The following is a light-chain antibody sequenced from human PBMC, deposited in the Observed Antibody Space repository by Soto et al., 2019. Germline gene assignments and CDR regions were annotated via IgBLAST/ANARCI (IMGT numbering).Light chain of an antibody. J-gene: IGKJ2*01. CDR1: QSVSKY. V-gene: IGKV3-20*01. CDR3: QQFDSSRIYS. Sequence: EIVLTQSPGTLALSPGEGATLSCRASQSVSKYLAWYQQKPGQAPRLLIYGASSRATGIPDSFSGSGSGTDFTLTISGVEPEDYAVYYCHCQQFDSSRIYSFGQGTKVDIK. CDR2: GAS.